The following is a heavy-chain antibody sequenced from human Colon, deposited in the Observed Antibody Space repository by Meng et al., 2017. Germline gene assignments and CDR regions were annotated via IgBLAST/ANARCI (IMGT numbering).Heavy chain of an antibody. CDR3: AREVVVAGTRNWLDP. CDR1: GGSITSSDW. CDR2: TYQNGRP. D-gene: IGHD6-19*01. V-gene: IGHV4-4*03. J-gene: IGHJ5*02. Sequence: ESGPGLVQLPGPLSLTCPASGGSITSSDWGSWVRQTPGKGLEWIGETYQNGRPNYNPSLKSRVTISVDKSKNQFSLNMTSVTAADTAVYYCAREVVVAGTRNWLDPWGQGILVTVSS.